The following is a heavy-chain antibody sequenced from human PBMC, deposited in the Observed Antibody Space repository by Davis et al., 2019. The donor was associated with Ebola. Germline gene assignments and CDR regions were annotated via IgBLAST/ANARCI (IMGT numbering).Heavy chain of an antibody. CDR2: IDQDGSEK. V-gene: IGHV3-7*01. CDR3: AREGGY. D-gene: IGHD3-16*01. CDR1: EFTFSSYW. Sequence: PGGSLRLSCAASEFTFSSYWMSWVRQAPGKGLEWVANIDQDGSEKNYVDSVKGRFAISRDNAKNSLYLQMNSLRAEDTAVYYCAREGGYWGQGTLVTVSS. J-gene: IGHJ4*02.